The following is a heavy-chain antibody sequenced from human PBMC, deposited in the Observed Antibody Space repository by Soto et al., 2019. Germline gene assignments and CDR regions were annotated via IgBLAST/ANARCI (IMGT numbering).Heavy chain of an antibody. J-gene: IGHJ4*02. CDR3: ARAGLYTYYYDSSGYDYFDY. Sequence: SCAASGFTFSSYSMNWVRQAPGKGLEWVSSISSSSSYIYYADSVKGRFTISRDNAENSLYLQMNSLRAEDTAVYYCARAGLYTYYYDSSGYDYFDYWGQGTLVTVSS. V-gene: IGHV3-21*01. D-gene: IGHD3-22*01. CDR2: ISSSSSYI. CDR1: GFTFSSYS.